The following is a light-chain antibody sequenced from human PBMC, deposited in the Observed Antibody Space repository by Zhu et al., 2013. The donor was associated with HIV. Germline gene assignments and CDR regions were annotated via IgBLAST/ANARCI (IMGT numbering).Light chain of an antibody. CDR2: DDS. J-gene: IGLJ1*01. V-gene: IGLV3-21*02. CDR1: NIVTKS. Sequence: SYVLTQPPSVSVAPGQTARITCGGDNIVTKSVHWYQQRPGQAPVLVVYDDSDRPSGIPERFSGSNSGNTATLTISRVEAGDEADYYCQAWDSSTFYVFGTGTKVTVL. CDR3: QAWDSSTFYV.